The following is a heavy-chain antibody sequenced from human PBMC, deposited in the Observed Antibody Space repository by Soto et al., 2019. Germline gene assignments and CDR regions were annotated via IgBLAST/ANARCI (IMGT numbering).Heavy chain of an antibody. CDR1: GGSISGSSYY. CDR2: IYYVGST. D-gene: IGHD1-26*01. CDR3: ARQGSYQRGLNY. Sequence: ETLSLTCTVSGGSISGSSYYWGWIRQPPGKGLEWIGSIYYVGSTYYNPSLKSRVTISIDTSKNQISLKLSSVTAADTAVYYCARQGSYQRGLNYWGQGTPVTVSS. V-gene: IGHV4-39*01. J-gene: IGHJ4*02.